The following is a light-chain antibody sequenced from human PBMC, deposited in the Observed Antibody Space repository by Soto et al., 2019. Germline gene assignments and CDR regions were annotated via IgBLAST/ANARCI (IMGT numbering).Light chain of an antibody. CDR2: KTS. CDR1: QSISSW. J-gene: IGKJ4*01. Sequence: DIQMTQSPSTLSASVAARVTLNCRASQSISSWSAWYQQKTGKAPNPLIYKTSSLESGVQSRFSGSGSGTEFALTVNSLQPDDFASYYCQQYDSYPLTVGGGTKVDIK. V-gene: IGKV1-5*03. CDR3: QQYDSYPLT.